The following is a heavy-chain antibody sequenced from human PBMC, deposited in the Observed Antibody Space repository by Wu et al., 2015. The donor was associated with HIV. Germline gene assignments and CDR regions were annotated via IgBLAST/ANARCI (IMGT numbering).Heavy chain of an antibody. Sequence: QVQLVQSGAEVKKPGASVKVSCKASGYTFTGHYIHWMRQAPGQGLEWMGWINPNNGGTNYAQEFQGRVTMTRDTSISTAYMELSRLRSDDTAVYYCARDHHYYDSSGYYYADAFDIWGQGTLVTVSS. V-gene: IGHV1-2*02. CDR2: INPNNGGT. CDR1: GYTFTGHY. D-gene: IGHD3-22*01. J-gene: IGHJ3*02. CDR3: ARDHHYYDSSGYYYADAFDI.